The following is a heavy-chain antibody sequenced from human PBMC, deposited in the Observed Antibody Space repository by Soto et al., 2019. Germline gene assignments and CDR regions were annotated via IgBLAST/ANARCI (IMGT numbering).Heavy chain of an antibody. V-gene: IGHV3-43*01. CDR1: GFTFDDYT. D-gene: IGHD2-15*01. Sequence: GGSLRLSCAASGFTFDDYTMHWVRQAPGKGLEWVSLISWDGDNSYYADSVKGRFIISRDNSKNSLYLRMNSLETEDTALYYCVKGPYCGGGSCYSLYYYYRMDVWGQGTTVTVSS. J-gene: IGHJ6*02. CDR3: VKGPYCGGGSCYSLYYYYRMDV. CDR2: ISWDGDNS.